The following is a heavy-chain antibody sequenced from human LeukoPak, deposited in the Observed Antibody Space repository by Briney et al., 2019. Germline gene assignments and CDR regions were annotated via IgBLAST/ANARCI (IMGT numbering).Heavy chain of an antibody. J-gene: IGHJ4*02. V-gene: IGHV3-21*01. CDR2: ISSSSSYI. CDR3: ARDMSIAAAGTHRGDY. CDR1: GFTFSSYS. D-gene: IGHD6-13*01. Sequence: GGSLRLSCAASGFTFSSYSMNWVRQAPGKGLEWVSSISSSSSYIYYADSVKGRFTISRDNDKNSLYLQMNSLRAEDTAVYYCARDMSIAAAGTHRGDYWGQGTLVTVSS.